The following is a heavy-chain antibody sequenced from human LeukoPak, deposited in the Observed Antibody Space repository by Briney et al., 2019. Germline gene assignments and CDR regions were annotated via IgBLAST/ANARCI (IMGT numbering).Heavy chain of an antibody. V-gene: IGHV3-30*04. D-gene: IGHD6-13*01. CDR1: GFTFSSYA. Sequence: PGGSLRLSCAASGFTFSSYAMHWVRQAPGKGLEWVAVISYDGSNKYYADSVKGRFTISRDNSKDTLYLQMNSLRAEDTAVYYCARDSSRGAFDIWGQGTMVTVSS. CDR3: ARDSSRGAFDI. CDR2: ISYDGSNK. J-gene: IGHJ3*02.